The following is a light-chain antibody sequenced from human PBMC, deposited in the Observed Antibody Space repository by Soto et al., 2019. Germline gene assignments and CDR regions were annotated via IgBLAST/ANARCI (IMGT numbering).Light chain of an antibody. J-gene: IGKJ1*01. CDR2: DAA. CDR3: QQYNTYSRT. Sequence: DIQMTQSPSSLSASVGYSVTITCRASESISSWLAWYQQKPGKDPKLLIYDAASLESGVPSRFSGSASGTEFTLTISSLHPDEFATYYCQQYNTYSRTFGQGTKVDIK. V-gene: IGKV1-5*01. CDR1: ESISSW.